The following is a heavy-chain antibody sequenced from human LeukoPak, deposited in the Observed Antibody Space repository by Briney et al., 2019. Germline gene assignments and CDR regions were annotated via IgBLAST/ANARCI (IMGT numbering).Heavy chain of an antibody. J-gene: IGHJ5*02. V-gene: IGHV1-18*01. D-gene: IGHD6-19*01. Sequence: ASVKVSCKASGYTFTSYGISWVRQAPGQGLEWMGWISAYNGNTNYAQKLQGRVTMTTDTSTSTAYMELRSLRSDDTAVYYCARGVEYSSGWFYQQYNWLDPWGQGTLVTVSS. CDR3: ARGVEYSSGWFYQQYNWLDP. CDR1: GYTFTSYG. CDR2: ISAYNGNT.